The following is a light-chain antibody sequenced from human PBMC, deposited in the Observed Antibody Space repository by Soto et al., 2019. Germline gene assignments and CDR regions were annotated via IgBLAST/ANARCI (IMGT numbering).Light chain of an antibody. J-gene: IGLJ1*01. CDR2: DVT. CDR1: SSDVGGYNS. Sequence: QSALTQPASVSGSPGQSITISCTGTSSDVGGYNSVSXXXXXXXXXPKLMIYDVTNRPSGVSNRFSGSKSGNTASLTISGLQAEDEADYYCSSFTSSITYVFGTGTKVTVL. V-gene: IGLV2-14*01. CDR3: SSFTSSITYV.